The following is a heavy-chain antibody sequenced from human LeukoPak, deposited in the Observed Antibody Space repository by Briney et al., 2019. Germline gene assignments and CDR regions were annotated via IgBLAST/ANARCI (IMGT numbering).Heavy chain of an antibody. CDR1: GFTFSSYA. V-gene: IGHV3-23*01. CDR2: ISGSGGST. J-gene: IGHJ4*02. D-gene: IGHD3-3*01. CDR3: AKAGYYDFWSGYSVLGADFDY. Sequence: PGGSLRLSCAASGFTFSSYAMSWVRQAPGKGLEWVSAISGSGGSTYYADSVKGRFTISRDNSKNTLYLQMNSLRAEDTAVYYCAKAGYYDFWSGYSVLGADFDYWGQGTLVTVSS.